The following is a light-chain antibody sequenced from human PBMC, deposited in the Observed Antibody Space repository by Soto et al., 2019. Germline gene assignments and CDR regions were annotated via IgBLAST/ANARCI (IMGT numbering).Light chain of an antibody. V-gene: IGLV2-8*01. CDR1: SSDVGGYKY. J-gene: IGLJ2*01. CDR2: EVS. CDR3: SSYAGINTYVV. Sequence: QSVLTQPPSASGSPGQSVTISCTGTSSDVGGYKYVSWYQQHPAKAPRLMIYEVSKRPSGVPDRFSGSQSGNTASLTVSGLQADDEADYYCSSYAGINTYVVFGGGTKLTVL.